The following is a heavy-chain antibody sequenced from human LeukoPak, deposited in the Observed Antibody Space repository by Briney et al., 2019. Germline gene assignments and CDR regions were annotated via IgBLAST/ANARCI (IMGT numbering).Heavy chain of an antibody. V-gene: IGHV3-48*03. J-gene: IGHJ4*02. D-gene: IGHD2-15*01. CDR2: ITGSGSTI. Sequence: PGGSLRLSCAASGFTFSSYEMNWVRQAPGKGLEWVSYITGSGSTIYYADSVKGRFTISRDNGKNSLYLQMNSLRAEDTAVYYCARDGQYCSGATCYAPGTYWGQGTLVTVSS. CDR1: GFTFSSYE. CDR3: ARDGQYCSGATCYAPGTY.